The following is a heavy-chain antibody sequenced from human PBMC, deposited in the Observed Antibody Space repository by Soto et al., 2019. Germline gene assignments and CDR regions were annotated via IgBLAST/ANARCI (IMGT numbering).Heavy chain of an antibody. J-gene: IGHJ4*02. CDR3: AGLEGQATIAYYFDF. CDR2: IYYRGNT. V-gene: IGHV4-39*01. CDR1: GASITSTSSY. D-gene: IGHD3-3*01. Sequence: TLSLTCSVSGASITSTSSYWGWIRQPPGKGLEWIAIIYYRGNTYYNPSLRSRLTISVDTSQNQFSLKLTSVTAADSAVYYCAGLEGQATIAYYFDFWGPGALVTV.